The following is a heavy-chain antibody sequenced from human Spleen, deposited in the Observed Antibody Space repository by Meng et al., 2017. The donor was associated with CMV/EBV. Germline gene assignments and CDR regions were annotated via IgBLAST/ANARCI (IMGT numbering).Heavy chain of an antibody. CDR3: ARSGIAVAGIAFDI. V-gene: IGHV3-53*01. CDR2: IYSGGST. J-gene: IGHJ3*02. CDR1: GFTVSSNY. D-gene: IGHD6-19*01. Sequence: SCAASGFTVSSNYMSWVRQAPGKGLEWVSVIYSGGSTYYADSVKGRFTISRDNSKNTLYLQMNSLRAEDTAVYYCARSGIAVAGIAFDIWGQGTMVTVSS.